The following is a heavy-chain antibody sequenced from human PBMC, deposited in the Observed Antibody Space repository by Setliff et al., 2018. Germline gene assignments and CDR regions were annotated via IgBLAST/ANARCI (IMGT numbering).Heavy chain of an antibody. CDR3: ARFCGTSNCQRAPLFDY. V-gene: IGHV4-4*08. CDR2: ILTTGRT. Sequence: SETLSLTCGVSAATISDAYWSWIRQPPGKGLEWIGHILTTGRTNYNPSRKSRIAISADTSRDRFSLRLTSVAAADTAIYSCARFCGTSNCQRAPLFDYWGQGILVTVSS. D-gene: IGHD1-1*01. J-gene: IGHJ4*02. CDR1: AATISDAY.